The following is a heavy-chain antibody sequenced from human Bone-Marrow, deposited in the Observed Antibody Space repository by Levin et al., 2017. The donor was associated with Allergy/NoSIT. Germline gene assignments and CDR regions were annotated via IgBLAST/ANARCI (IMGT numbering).Heavy chain of an antibody. CDR1: GFTFGDYA. V-gene: IGHV3-49*03. J-gene: IGHJ4*02. CDR2: IRSKAYGGTT. Sequence: GGSLRLSCTASGFTFGDYAMSWFRQAQGKGLEWVGFIRSKAYGGTTEYAASVKGRFTISRDDSKSIAYLQMNSLKTEDTAVYYCTRVQGGIVASTPDYWGQGTLVTVSS. CDR3: TRVQGGIVASTPDY. D-gene: IGHD5-12*01.